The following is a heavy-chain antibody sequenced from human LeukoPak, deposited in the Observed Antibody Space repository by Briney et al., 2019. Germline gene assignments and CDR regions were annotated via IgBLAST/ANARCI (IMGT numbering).Heavy chain of an antibody. D-gene: IGHD1-1*01. V-gene: IGHV3-49*04. CDR1: GFTFGDFA. CDR3: TRDHRDDWNPGYYFDY. CDR2: IKTQVYGGTT. J-gene: IGHJ4*02. Sequence: PGGSLRLSCTTSGFTFGDFAMNWVRPAPGKGLERVGFIKTQVYGGTTEYGASVKGRFTISRDDSRAIAYLQMSSLKTEDTAVYFCTRDHRDDWNPGYYFDYWGQGALVTVSS.